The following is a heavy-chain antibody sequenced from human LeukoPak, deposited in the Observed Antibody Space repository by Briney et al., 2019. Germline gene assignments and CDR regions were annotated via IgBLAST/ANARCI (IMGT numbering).Heavy chain of an antibody. D-gene: IGHD3/OR15-3a*01. J-gene: IGHJ4*02. V-gene: IGHV3-23*01. CDR1: GITLNNYG. CDR3: AKRGVVIRVILVGFHKEAYYLES. CDR2: ISDSGGST. Sequence: GGSLRLSCAVSGITLNNYGMTWVCQAPGKGLEWVAGISDSGGSTKYADSVKGRFTISRDNPKNTLYLQMNSLRAEDTAVYFCAKRGVVIRVILVGFHKEAYYLESWGQGALVTVSS.